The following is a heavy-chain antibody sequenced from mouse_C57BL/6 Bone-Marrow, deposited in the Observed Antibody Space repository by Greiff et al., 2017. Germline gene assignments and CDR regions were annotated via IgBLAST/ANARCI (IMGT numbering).Heavy chain of an antibody. V-gene: IGHV2-2*01. D-gene: IGHD2-2*01. CDR1: GFSLTSYG. Sequence: VKLMESGPGLVQLSQSLSITCTVSGFSLTSYGVHWVRQSPGKGLEWLGVIWSGGSTDYNAAFISRLSISKDNSKSQVFFKMNSLQADDTAIYYCASPIYYGYDGWYFDVWGTGTTVTVSA. CDR2: IWSGGST. J-gene: IGHJ1*03. CDR3: ASPIYYGYDGWYFDV.